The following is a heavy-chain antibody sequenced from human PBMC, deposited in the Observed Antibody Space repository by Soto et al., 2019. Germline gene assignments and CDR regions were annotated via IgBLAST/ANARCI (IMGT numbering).Heavy chain of an antibody. V-gene: IGHV1-18*01. Sequence: ASVKVSCKASGYTFTSYGISWVRQAPGQGLEWMGWISAYNGNTNYAQKLQGRVTMTTDTSTSTAYMELRSLRSDDTAVYYCARGLAYSGSDNYYYGMDVWGQGTTVTVSS. J-gene: IGHJ6*02. CDR2: ISAYNGNT. CDR1: GYTFTSYG. CDR3: ARGLAYSGSDNYYYGMDV. D-gene: IGHD5-12*01.